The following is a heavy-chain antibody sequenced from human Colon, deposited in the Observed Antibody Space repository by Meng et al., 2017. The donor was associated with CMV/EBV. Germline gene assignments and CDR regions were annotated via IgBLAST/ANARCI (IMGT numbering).Heavy chain of an antibody. D-gene: IGHD1-26*01. Sequence: QVQLGQAAAEGKKPGSSVKVSGKASGGTFSSYAISWVRQAPGQGIEWMGGIIPIFGTANYAQKFQGRVTITADESTSTAYMELSSLRSEDTAVYYCARDIDSAEGYWGQGTLVTVSS. CDR3: ARDIDSAEGY. CDR2: IIPIFGTA. V-gene: IGHV1-69*12. CDR1: GGTFSSYA. J-gene: IGHJ4*02.